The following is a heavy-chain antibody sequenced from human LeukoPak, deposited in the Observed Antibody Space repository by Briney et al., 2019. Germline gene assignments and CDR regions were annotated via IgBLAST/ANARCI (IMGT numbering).Heavy chain of an antibody. D-gene: IGHD3-22*01. CDR2: IKKDGSEN. CDR1: GFTFSSYW. J-gene: IGHJ4*02. CDR3: ARDASNYYDSSAFSY. V-gene: IGHV3-7*01. Sequence: PGGSLRLSCAASGFTFSSYWMTWVRQAPGKGLEGGANIKKDGSENYYVDSVKGRFTISRDNAKNSLYLQMNSLRAEDTALYYCARDASNYYDSSAFSYWGQGTLVTVSS.